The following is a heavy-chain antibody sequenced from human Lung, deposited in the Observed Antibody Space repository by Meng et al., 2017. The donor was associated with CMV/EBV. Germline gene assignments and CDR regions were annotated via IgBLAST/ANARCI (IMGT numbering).Heavy chain of an antibody. CDR2: ISYDGNYN. CDR1: FTNLR. V-gene: IGHV3-30*18. J-gene: IGHJ4*02. Sequence: FTNLRISGVRRPPAHGLEWVAVISYDGNYNFYADSVTGLFTISRYNSRTTVHMQLNSLRADDAAVYYCAKESRNTIFGVIVGCPDYWGQVTLVTVSS. CDR3: AKESRNTIFGVIVGCPDY. D-gene: IGHD3-3*01.